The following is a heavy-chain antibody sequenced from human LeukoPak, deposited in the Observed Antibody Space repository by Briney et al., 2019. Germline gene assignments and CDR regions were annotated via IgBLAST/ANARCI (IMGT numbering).Heavy chain of an antibody. Sequence: PGGSLRLSCAASGFTFSSYCMNWLRQAPGKGLELVAYIGLCRSTIYYADSVKGRFTISRDNAKNSLYLQMNSLRAEDTAVYYCAGQFGDTALGDWGQGTLVTVSS. J-gene: IGHJ4*02. D-gene: IGHD5-18*01. CDR1: GFTFSSYC. CDR3: AGQFGDTALGD. CDR2: IGLCRSTI. V-gene: IGHV3-48*04.